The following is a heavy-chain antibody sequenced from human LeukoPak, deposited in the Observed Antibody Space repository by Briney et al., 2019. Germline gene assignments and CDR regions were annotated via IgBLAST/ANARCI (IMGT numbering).Heavy chain of an antibody. J-gene: IGHJ3*02. CDR3: ARSPRFLGSYRQVGDAFDI. CDR2: IEGDGSEK. Sequence: PGGSLRLSCAASGFTFSRNWMSWVRQVPGKGLEWVANIEGDGSEKYYVDSVKGRFTISRDNANNSLFLQMNSLRAEDTAVYYCARSPRFLGSYRQVGDAFDIWGQGTMVTVSS. CDR1: GFTFSRNW. D-gene: IGHD3-16*02. V-gene: IGHV3-7*01.